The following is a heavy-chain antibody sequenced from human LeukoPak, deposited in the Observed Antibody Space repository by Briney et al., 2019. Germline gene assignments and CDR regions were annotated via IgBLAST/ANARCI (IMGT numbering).Heavy chain of an antibody. CDR2: IYSSQYT. V-gene: IGHV4-39*01. CDR3: ARGSDDYKLGNH. CDR1: GDSFDNSYC. J-gene: IGHJ5*02. Sequence: SETLSLSCTASGDSFDNSYCWTWVRQPPGKRPEWIGTIYSSQYTYYHRSLRSRATISADTSSNLFSLKLISVTAADTAVYYCARGSDDYKLGNHWGHGTLVTVSS. D-gene: IGHD5-24*01.